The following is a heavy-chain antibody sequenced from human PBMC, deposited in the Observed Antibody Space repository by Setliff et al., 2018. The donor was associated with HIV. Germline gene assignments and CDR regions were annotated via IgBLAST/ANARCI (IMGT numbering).Heavy chain of an antibody. Sequence: PGGSLRLSCAASGFTFSDYWMSWVRQAPGKGLEWVANIKQDGSEKYYVESVKGRFTISRDNAENSLYLQMNNLRAEDTALYYCAKADDGAAAGPAPWGQGTLVTVSS. V-gene: IGHV3-7*03. CDR2: IKQDGSEK. CDR1: GFTFSDYW. D-gene: IGHD6-13*01. J-gene: IGHJ5*02. CDR3: AKADDGAAAGPAP.